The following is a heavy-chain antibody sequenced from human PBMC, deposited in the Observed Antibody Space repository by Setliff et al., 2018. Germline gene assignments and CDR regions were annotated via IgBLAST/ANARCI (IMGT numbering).Heavy chain of an antibody. Sequence: KVSCKASGGTFSSYAISWVRQAPGQGLEWMGRIIPIFGTANYAQKFQGRVTITADKSTSTAYMELSSLRSEDTAVYYCARGRHPPWSGYPYYYMDVWGKGTTVTVSS. CDR2: IIPIFGTA. CDR3: ARGRHPPWSGYPYYYMDV. V-gene: IGHV1-69*06. D-gene: IGHD3-3*01. CDR1: GGTFSSYA. J-gene: IGHJ6*03.